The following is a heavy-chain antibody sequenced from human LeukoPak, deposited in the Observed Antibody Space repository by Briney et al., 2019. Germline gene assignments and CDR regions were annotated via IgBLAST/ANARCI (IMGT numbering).Heavy chain of an antibody. CDR1: GFTFSSYS. CDR3: ASPSYGDYRPVDY. V-gene: IGHV3-21*01. D-gene: IGHD4-17*01. Sequence: PGGSLRLSCAASGFTFSSYSMNWVRQAPGKGLEWVSSISSSGSYIYYADSVKGRFTISRDNAKNSLYLQMNSLRAEDTAVYYCASPSYGDYRPVDYWGQGTLVTVSS. J-gene: IGHJ4*02. CDR2: ISSSGSYI.